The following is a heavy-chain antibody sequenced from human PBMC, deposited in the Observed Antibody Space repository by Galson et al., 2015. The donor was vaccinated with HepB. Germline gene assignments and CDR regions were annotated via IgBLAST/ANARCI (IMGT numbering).Heavy chain of an antibody. CDR1: GYTFTNYY. CDR2: INPSGGST. CDR3: GRGRSRDYSSGWYHNYHYYGMDV. J-gene: IGHJ6*02. D-gene: IGHD6-19*01. Sequence: SVKVSCKASGYTFTNYYMHWVRQAPGQGLEWMGIINPSGGSTSYAQKFQGRVTLTRDTSTSTVYMEVSRLRSEDTAVYYCGRGRSRDYSSGWYHNYHYYGMDVWGQGTTVTVSS. V-gene: IGHV1-46*03.